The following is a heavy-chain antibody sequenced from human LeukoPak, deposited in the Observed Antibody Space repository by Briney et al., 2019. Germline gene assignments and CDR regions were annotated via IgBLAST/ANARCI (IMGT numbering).Heavy chain of an antibody. CDR2: IKEDGTVK. Sequence: GGSLRLSCAASGFTFSRYWMSWVRQAPGKGLEWVANIKEDGTVKYYVESVKDRFAISRDNAKNSLYLQMNSLRAEDTAVYYCATSITMFDYWGQGTLVTVSS. D-gene: IGHD3-10*01. CDR3: ATSITMFDY. CDR1: GFTFSRYW. J-gene: IGHJ4*02. V-gene: IGHV3-7*02.